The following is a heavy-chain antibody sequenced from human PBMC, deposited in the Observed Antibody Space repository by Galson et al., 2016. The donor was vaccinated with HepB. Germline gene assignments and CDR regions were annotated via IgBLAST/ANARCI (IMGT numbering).Heavy chain of an antibody. J-gene: IGHJ6*04. CDR2: INPSGGTP. D-gene: IGHD3-10*01. Sequence: SVKVSCKASGYTFISYNMHWVRQAPVHGLERMGIINPSGGTPTYAQKFQGRITMTRDTSTSTVYMELSSLRSEDTAVYYCARIGRDITMVQGVTTYYYYAMDVWGKGTTVTVSS. V-gene: IGHV1-46*03. CDR3: ARIGRDITMVQGVTTYYYYAMDV. CDR1: GYTFISYN.